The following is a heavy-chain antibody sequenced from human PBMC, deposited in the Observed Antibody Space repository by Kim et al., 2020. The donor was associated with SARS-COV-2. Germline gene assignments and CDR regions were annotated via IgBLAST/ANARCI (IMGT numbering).Heavy chain of an antibody. D-gene: IGHD6-19*01. J-gene: IGHJ6*02. CDR2: ISAYNGNT. CDR1: GYTFTSYG. Sequence: ASVNVSCKASGYTFTSYGISWVRQAPGQGLEWMGWISAYNGNTNYAQKLQGRVTMTTDTSTSTAYMELRSLRSDDTAVYYCASGGGLAPYCYGMDVWGQGTTVTVSS. CDR3: ASGGGLAPYCYGMDV. V-gene: IGHV1-18*01.